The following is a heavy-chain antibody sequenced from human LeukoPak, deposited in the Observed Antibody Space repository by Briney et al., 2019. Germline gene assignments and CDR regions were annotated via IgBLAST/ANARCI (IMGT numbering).Heavy chain of an antibody. CDR3: AKVGHGDYYFDY. CDR2: MSSSTRTI. V-gene: IGHV3-48*04. Sequence: GGSLRLSCAASGFTFSSYSMSWVRQAPGKGLEWVSYMSSSTRTIYYADSVKGRFTISRDNAKNSLYLQMNSLRAEDTAVYYCAKVGHGDYYFDYWGQGTLVTVSS. J-gene: IGHJ4*02. D-gene: IGHD4-17*01. CDR1: GFTFSSYS.